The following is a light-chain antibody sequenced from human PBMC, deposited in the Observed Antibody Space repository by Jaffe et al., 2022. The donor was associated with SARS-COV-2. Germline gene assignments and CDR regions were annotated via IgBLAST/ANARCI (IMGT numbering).Light chain of an antibody. V-gene: IGKV3-20*01. J-gene: IGKJ2*01. Sequence: DIVLTQSPGTLSLSPGERATLSCRASQSVTADYLGWFQQKPGQPPRLLIYGATSRATGIPDRFTGSGSGTDFTLTISRLEPEDFAVYYCQQYGTSPRTFGQGTKLEI. CDR1: QSVTADY. CDR2: GAT. CDR3: QQYGTSPRT.